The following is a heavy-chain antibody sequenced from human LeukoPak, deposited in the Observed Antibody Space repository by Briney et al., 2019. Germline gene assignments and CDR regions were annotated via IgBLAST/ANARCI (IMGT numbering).Heavy chain of an antibody. D-gene: IGHD3-10*02. V-gene: IGHV1-69*04. J-gene: IGHJ6*02. CDR1: GGTFSSYA. CDR2: IISILGIA. Sequence: ASVKVSCKASGGTFSSYAISWVRQAPGQGLEWMGRIISILGIANYAQKFQGRVTITADKSTSTAYMELSSLRSEDTAVYYCARAGGNYGRAYYYGMDVWGQGTTVTVSS. CDR3: ARAGGNYGRAYYYGMDV.